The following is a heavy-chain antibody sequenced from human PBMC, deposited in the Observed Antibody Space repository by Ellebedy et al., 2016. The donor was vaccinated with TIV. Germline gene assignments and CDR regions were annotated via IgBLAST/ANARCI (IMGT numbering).Heavy chain of an antibody. CDR3: ARGGRGSYHFWGAVDY. J-gene: IGHJ4*02. CDR1: GYTLTELS. D-gene: IGHD1-26*01. V-gene: IGHV1-24*01. Sequence: ASVKVSCKVSGYTLTELSMHWVRQAPGKGLEWMGGFDPEDGETIYAQKFQGRVTMTRDTSISTAYMELSRLRSDDTAVYYCARGGRGSYHFWGAVDYWGQGTLVTVSS. CDR2: FDPEDGET.